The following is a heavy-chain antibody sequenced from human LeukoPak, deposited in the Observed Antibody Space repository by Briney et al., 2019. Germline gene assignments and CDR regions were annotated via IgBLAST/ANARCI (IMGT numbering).Heavy chain of an antibody. Sequence: PGGSLRLSCAASGFTFSSYAMSWVRQAPGKGLEWVSAISGSGGSTYYADSVKGRFTISRDNSKNTLYLRMNSLRAEDTAVYYCAKGGRLYYDFWSGQHYFDYWGQGTLVTVSS. CDR2: ISGSGGST. CDR3: AKGGRLYYDFWSGQHYFDY. CDR1: GFTFSSYA. V-gene: IGHV3-23*01. D-gene: IGHD3-3*01. J-gene: IGHJ4*02.